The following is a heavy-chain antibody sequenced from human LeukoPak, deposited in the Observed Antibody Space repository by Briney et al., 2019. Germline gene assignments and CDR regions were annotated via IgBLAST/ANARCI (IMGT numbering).Heavy chain of an antibody. CDR1: GYTFTSYG. Sequence: SVKVSCKASGYTFTSYGISWVRQAPGQGLEWMGWISAYNGNTNYAQKLQGRVTMTTDTSKRTDYMEVRRLRSEETAVYYCVRDQTVVVPAAIRGYYYGMDVWGQGTTVTVSS. CDR2: ISAYNGNT. D-gene: IGHD2-2*02. J-gene: IGHJ6*02. V-gene: IGHV1-18*01. CDR3: VRDQTVVVPAAIRGYYYGMDV.